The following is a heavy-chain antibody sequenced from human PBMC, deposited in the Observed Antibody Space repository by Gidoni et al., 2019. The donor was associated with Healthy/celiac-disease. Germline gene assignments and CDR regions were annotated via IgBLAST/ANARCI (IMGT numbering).Heavy chain of an antibody. Sequence: ESGPGLVKPSETLSLTCTVSGGSISSYYWSWIRQPPGKGLEWIGYIYYSGSTNYNPSLKSRVTISVDTSKNQFSLKLSSVTAADTAVYYCARLRVVVTEVLFDYWGQGTLVTVSS. D-gene: IGHD3-22*01. CDR1: GGSISSYY. CDR2: IYYSGST. V-gene: IGHV4-59*08. CDR3: ARLRVVVTEVLFDY. J-gene: IGHJ4*02.